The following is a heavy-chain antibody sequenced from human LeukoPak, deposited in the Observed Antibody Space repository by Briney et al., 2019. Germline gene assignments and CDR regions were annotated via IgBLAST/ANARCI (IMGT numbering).Heavy chain of an antibody. CDR1: GYTFTSYG. J-gene: IGHJ6*02. V-gene: IGHV1-8*02. Sequence: ASVKVSCKASGYTFTSYGISWVRQAPGQGLEWMGWMNPNSGNTGYAQKFQGRVTMTRNTSISTAYMELSSLRSEDTAVYYCARGSYYYDAPYGMDVWGQGTTVTVSS. D-gene: IGHD3-22*01. CDR2: MNPNSGNT. CDR3: ARGSYYYDAPYGMDV.